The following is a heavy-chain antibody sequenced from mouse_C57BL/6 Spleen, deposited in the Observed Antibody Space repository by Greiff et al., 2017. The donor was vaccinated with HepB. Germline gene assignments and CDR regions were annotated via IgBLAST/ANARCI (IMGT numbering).Heavy chain of an antibody. J-gene: IGHJ2*01. V-gene: IGHV1-81*01. CDR2: IYPRSGNT. Sequence: VQLQQSGAELARPGASVKLSCKASGYTFTSYGISWVKQRTGQGLEWIGEIYPRSGNTYYNEKFKGKATLTADKSSSTAYMELRSLTSEDSAVYFWARERDYYGSSLPDYWGQGTTLTVSS. D-gene: IGHD1-1*01. CDR1: GYTFTSYG. CDR3: ARERDYYGSSLPDY.